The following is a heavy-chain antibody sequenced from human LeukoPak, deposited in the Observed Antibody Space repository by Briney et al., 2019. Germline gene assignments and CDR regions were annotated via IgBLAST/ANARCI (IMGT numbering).Heavy chain of an antibody. CDR1: GFTFSNAW. V-gene: IGHV3-15*07. CDR3: TTDPLYQLLARDAFDI. CDR2: IKSKTDGGTT. Sequence: KPGGSLRLSCAASGFTFSNAWMNWVRQAPGKGLEWVGRIKSKTDGGTTDYAAPVKGRFTISRDDSKNTLYLQMNSLKTEDTAVYYCTTDPLYQLLARDAFDIWGQGTMVTVSS. J-gene: IGHJ3*02. D-gene: IGHD2-2*01.